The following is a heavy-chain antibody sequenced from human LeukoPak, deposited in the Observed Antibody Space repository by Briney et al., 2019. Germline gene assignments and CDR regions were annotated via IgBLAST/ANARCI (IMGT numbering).Heavy chain of an antibody. CDR3: TRDITLTRGGRSDY. CDR2: ISSSGSTK. J-gene: IGHJ4*02. D-gene: IGHD3-10*01. Sequence: GGSLRLSCAASGFTLSSYEMNWVRQAPGKGLEWVSYISSSGSTKYYADSVKGRFTISRDNAKNTLYLQMNSLRAEDTAVYYCTRDITLTRGGRSDYWAREPWSPSPQ. V-gene: IGHV3-48*03. CDR1: GFTLSSYE.